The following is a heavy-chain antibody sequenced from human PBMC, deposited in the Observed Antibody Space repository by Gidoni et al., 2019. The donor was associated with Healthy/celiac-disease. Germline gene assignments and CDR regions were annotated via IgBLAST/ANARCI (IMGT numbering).Heavy chain of an antibody. D-gene: IGHD3-9*01. CDR3: ARGVFDDYDILTGLVDY. V-gene: IGHV3-11*01. Sequence: QVQLVESGGGLVKPGGSLRHYCAASGFTFSDYYMSWIRQAPGKGLEWVSYISSSGSTIYYADSVKGRFTISRDNAKNSLYLQMNSLRAEDTAVYYCARGVFDDYDILTGLVDYWGQGTLVTVSS. CDR1: GFTFSDYY. J-gene: IGHJ4*02. CDR2: ISSSGSTI.